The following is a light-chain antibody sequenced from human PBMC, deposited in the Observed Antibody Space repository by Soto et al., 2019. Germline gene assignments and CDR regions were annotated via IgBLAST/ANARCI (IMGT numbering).Light chain of an antibody. CDR1: QSVSSTF. J-gene: IGKJ1*01. Sequence: EIVLAQSPGTLSLSPGEGATLSCRASQSVSSTFLAWYQQKPGQAPRLLIYGASSRATGIPDRFSGSGSGTEFTITISALEPEDFAVYYCRQYGGSPPTFGQGTRVESK. CDR3: RQYGGSPPT. CDR2: GAS. V-gene: IGKV3-20*01.